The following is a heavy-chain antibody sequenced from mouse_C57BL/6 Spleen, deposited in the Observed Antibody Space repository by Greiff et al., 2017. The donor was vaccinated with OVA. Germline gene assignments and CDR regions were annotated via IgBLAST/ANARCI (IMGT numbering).Heavy chain of an antibody. CDR1: GYSITSDY. Sequence: EVKVVESGPGLAKPSQTLSLTCSVTGYSITSDYWNWIRQFPGNKLEYMGYISYSGSTYYNPSLKSRISITRDTSKNQYYLQLNSVTTEDTATYYCARSAGNPLYYAMDYWGQGTSVTVSS. J-gene: IGHJ4*01. CDR2: ISYSGST. D-gene: IGHD2-1*01. CDR3: ARSAGNPLYYAMDY. V-gene: IGHV3-8*01.